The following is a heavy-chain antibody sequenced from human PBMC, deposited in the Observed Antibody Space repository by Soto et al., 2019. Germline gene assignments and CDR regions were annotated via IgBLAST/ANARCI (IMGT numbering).Heavy chain of an antibody. CDR2: INAGNGNT. J-gene: IGHJ4*02. Sequence: ASVKVSCKASGYTFTSYAMHWVRQAPGQRLEWMGWINAGNGNTKYSQKFQGRVTITRDTSASTAYMELSSLRSEDTAVYYCARDSAVAGKGNFDYWGQGTLVTVSS. CDR1: GYTFTSYA. V-gene: IGHV1-3*01. D-gene: IGHD6-19*01. CDR3: ARDSAVAGKGNFDY.